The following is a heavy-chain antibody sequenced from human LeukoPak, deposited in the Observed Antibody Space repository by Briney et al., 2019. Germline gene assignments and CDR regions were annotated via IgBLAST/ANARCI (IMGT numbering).Heavy chain of an antibody. Sequence: PGGSLRLSCAASGFTFSDYYMSWIRQAPGKGLEWVSYISSSGSTIYYADSVKGRFTISRDNAKNSLYLQMNSLRAEDTAVYYCAKCPGYDILTGYPIGGYYYMDVWGKGTTVTVSS. D-gene: IGHD3-9*01. CDR2: ISSSGSTI. J-gene: IGHJ6*03. CDR3: AKCPGYDILTGYPIGGYYYMDV. V-gene: IGHV3-11*04. CDR1: GFTFSDYY.